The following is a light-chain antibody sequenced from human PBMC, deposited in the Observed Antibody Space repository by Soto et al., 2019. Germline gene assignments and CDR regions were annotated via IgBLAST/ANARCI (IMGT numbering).Light chain of an antibody. CDR2: GAS. J-gene: IGKJ5*01. CDR3: QQYGSSPPII. CDR1: QSVSSTY. V-gene: IGKV3-20*01. Sequence: EIVLTQSPGTLSLSPGERATLSCRASQSVSSTYLAWYQQKPGQAPRLLIYGASSRATGIPHRFIGSGSGKDFTLTISRLEPADFAAYYWQQYGSSPPIIFDQGKRLEIK.